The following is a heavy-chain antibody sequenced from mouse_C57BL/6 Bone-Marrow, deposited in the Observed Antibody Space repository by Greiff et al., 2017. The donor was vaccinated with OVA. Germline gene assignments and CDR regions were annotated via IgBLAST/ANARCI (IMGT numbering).Heavy chain of an antibody. CDR1: GYTFTSYW. CDR3: TRRRGSSLHWYFDD. J-gene: IGHJ1*03. CDR2: IYPGNSDT. V-gene: IGHV1-5*01. D-gene: IGHD1-1*01. Sequence: VQLQQSGTVLARPGASVKMSCKTSGYTFTSYWMHWVKQRPGQGLEWIGAIYPGNSDTSYNQKFKGKATLTAVKTASTAYMELSSLTNEDSAVYYCTRRRGSSLHWYFDDWGKGTTVTVSS.